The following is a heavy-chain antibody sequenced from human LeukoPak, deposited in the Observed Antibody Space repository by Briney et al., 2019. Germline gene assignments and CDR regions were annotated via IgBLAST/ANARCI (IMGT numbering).Heavy chain of an antibody. D-gene: IGHD3-22*01. CDR1: GGTFSSYA. Sequence: SVKVSCKASGGTFSSYAISWVRQAPGQGLEWMGGIIPIFGTANYAQKFQGRVTITTDESTSTAYMELSSLRSDDTAVYYCARVFDYYDSSGYYYEDYWGQGTLVTVSS. V-gene: IGHV1-69*05. CDR2: IIPIFGTA. J-gene: IGHJ4*02. CDR3: ARVFDYYDSSGYYYEDY.